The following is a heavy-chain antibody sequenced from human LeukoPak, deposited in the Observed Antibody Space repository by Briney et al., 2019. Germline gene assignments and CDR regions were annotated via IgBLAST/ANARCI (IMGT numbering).Heavy chain of an antibody. CDR2: INPKSGGT. Sequence: ASVKVSCKASGYTFTAYYMHWVRQAPGQGLEWMGWINPKSGGTNYAQKFQGRVTMTRDTSISTAYMELSRLRSDDTAVYYCARELWHSLSGGVDYWGQGTLVTVSS. CDR1: GYTFTAYY. J-gene: IGHJ4*02. D-gene: IGHD1-26*01. V-gene: IGHV1-2*02. CDR3: ARELWHSLSGGVDY.